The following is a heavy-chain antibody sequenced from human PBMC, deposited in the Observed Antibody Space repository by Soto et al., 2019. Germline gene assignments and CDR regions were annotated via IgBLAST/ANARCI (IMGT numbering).Heavy chain of an antibody. CDR2: ISGSGGST. V-gene: IGHV3-23*01. J-gene: IGHJ3*02. D-gene: IGHD3-10*01. CDR1: GFTFSSYA. CDR3: AKDYPNYDGSGSDFVPWAFDI. Sequence: EVQLLESGGGLVQPGGSLRLSCAASGFTFSSYAMSWVRQSPGQGLEWVSAISGSGGSTYYADSVKGRFTISRDNSKNTLYLQMNSLRAEDTAVYYCAKDYPNYDGSGSDFVPWAFDIWGQGTMVTVSS.